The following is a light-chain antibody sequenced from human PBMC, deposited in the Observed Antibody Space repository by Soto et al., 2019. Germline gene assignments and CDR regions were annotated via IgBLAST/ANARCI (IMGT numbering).Light chain of an antibody. J-gene: IGLJ2*01. Sequence: QSALNQPASVSGSPGQSITISCTGTSSDVAGYNYVSWYQQHPAKAPKLMIYVVSNRPSGVSNRFSGSKSGNTATLTIAGLQAEYEADYYCSAYTSSSTVVFGGGTKLTVL. CDR2: VVS. CDR3: SAYTSSSTVV. CDR1: SSDVAGYNY. V-gene: IGLV2-14*01.